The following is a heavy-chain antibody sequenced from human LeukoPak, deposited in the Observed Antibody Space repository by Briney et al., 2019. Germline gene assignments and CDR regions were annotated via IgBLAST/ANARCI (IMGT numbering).Heavy chain of an antibody. Sequence: ASVKVSCKASGGTFSSYAISWVRQAPGQGLEWMGRIIPILGIANYAQKFQGRVTITADKSTSTAYMELSSLRSEDTAVYYCARGGPTKYCSSTSCRYYYYYGMDVWGQGTTVTVSS. CDR1: GGTFSSYA. J-gene: IGHJ6*02. CDR2: IIPILGIA. V-gene: IGHV1-69*04. D-gene: IGHD2-2*01. CDR3: ARGGPTKYCSSTSCRYYYYYGMDV.